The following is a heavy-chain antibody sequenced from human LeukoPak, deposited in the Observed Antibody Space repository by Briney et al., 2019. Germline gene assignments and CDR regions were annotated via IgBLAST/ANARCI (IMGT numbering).Heavy chain of an antibody. CDR3: ASEDYSDAFDI. Sequence: SETLSLTCTVSGGSISSSSYWWGWIRQPPGKGLEWIANIYYSGSTHYNPSLKSRVTISVDTSKNQFSLKLSSVTAADTAVYYCASEDYSDAFDIWGQGTMVTVSS. V-gene: IGHV4-39*07. D-gene: IGHD2-21*01. CDR1: GGSISSSSYW. J-gene: IGHJ3*02. CDR2: IYYSGST.